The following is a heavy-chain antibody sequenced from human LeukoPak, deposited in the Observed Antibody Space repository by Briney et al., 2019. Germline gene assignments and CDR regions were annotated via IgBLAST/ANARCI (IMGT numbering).Heavy chain of an antibody. V-gene: IGHV3-11*01. CDR1: GFTFSDYY. D-gene: IGHD3-10*01. J-gene: IGHJ4*02. CDR2: ISSSGSTI. Sequence: GGSLRLSCAASGFTFSDYYMSWIRQAPGKGLEWVSYISSSGSTIYYADSVKGRFTISRDNAKNSLYLQMNSLRAEDTAVYYCAKGPLWFGELLYFDYWGQGTLVTVSS. CDR3: AKGPLWFGELLYFDY.